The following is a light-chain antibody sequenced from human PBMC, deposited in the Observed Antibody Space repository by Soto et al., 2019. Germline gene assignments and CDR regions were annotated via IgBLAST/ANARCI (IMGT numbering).Light chain of an antibody. V-gene: IGLV1-47*01. CDR3: AAWDDSLSGVV. J-gene: IGLJ2*01. CDR1: SSNIGSNY. CDR2: RNN. Sequence: QLVLTQPPSASGTPGQRVTISCSGSSSNIGSNYVFWYQHLPGTAPNLLIYRNNQRPSGVPDRFSGSKSGTSASLAISGLRAEDETDYYCAAWDDSLSGVVFGGGTQLTVL.